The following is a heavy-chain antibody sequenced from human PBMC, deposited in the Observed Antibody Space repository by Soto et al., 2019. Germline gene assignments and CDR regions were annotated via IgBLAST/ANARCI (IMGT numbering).Heavy chain of an antibody. CDR1: GGTFSSYR. V-gene: IGHV1-69*01. CDR2: IVPIYRTA. CDR3: ARDCGAKLSSS. D-gene: IGHD6-13*01. Sequence: QVQLVQSGAEVKKPGSSVKVSCKASGGTFSSYRINWVRQAPGQGLEWVGGIVPIYRTADYAQKFQGRVTITADESARTAYMELRSLKSQDTAVYYCARDCGAKLSSSWGQGPLVTVAA. J-gene: IGHJ4*02.